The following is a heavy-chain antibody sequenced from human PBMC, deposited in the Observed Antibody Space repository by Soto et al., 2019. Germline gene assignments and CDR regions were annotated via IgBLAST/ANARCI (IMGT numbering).Heavy chain of an antibody. J-gene: IGHJ4*02. Sequence: EVQLVESGGGLVQPGGSLELSCAASGFTFSASAMHWVRQASGKGLEWVGRIRSNGRTAYAASMQGRFTISRDDSKKTAYLQLSSLMTDGTAVYYCARLDCSGGSCYPYYFEHWGQGALVTVSA. D-gene: IGHD2-15*01. V-gene: IGHV3-73*02. CDR3: ARLDCSGGSCYPYYFEH. CDR1: GFTFSASA. CDR2: IRSNGRT.